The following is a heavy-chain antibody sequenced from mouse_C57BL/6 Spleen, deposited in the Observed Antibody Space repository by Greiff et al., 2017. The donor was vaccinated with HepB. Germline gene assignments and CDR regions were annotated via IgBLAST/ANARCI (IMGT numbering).Heavy chain of an antibody. D-gene: IGHD1-1*01. CDR3: ARIGLYYGSRYFDY. CDR2: IYPGSGST. Sequence: VQLQQPGAELVKPGASVKMSCKASGYTFTSYWITWVKQRPGQGLEWIGDIYPGSGSTNYNEKFKSKATLTVDTSSSTAYMQLSSLTSEDSAVYYCARIGLYYGSRYFDYWGQGTTLTVSS. CDR1: GYTFTSYW. V-gene: IGHV1-55*01. J-gene: IGHJ2*01.